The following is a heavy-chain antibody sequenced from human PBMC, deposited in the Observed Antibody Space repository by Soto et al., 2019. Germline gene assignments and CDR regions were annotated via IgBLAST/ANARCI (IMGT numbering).Heavy chain of an antibody. CDR2: ISGSGGNT. J-gene: IGHJ4*02. CDR3: AKVGDDWNYFDY. V-gene: IGHV3-23*01. Sequence: EVQLLESGGGLVQPGGSLRLSCAASGFTFSSYAMNWVRQAPGKGLEWVSSISGSGGNTYYADSVKGRFTISRDNSKKTLFLQMSSLRGEDTAVYYCAKVGDDWNYFDYWGQGNLVTVSS. CDR1: GFTFSSYA. D-gene: IGHD3-9*01.